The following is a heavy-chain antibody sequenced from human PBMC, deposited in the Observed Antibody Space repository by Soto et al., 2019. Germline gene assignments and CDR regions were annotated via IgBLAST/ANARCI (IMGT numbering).Heavy chain of an antibody. Sequence: SETLSLTCTVSGGSISTYYWSWIRQPPGKGLEWIGYIYYSGSTNYNPSLKSRVTISVDTSKNQFSLKLSSVTAADTAVYYCAKAVVGGSLHWFDPWGQGTLVTVSS. D-gene: IGHD1-26*01. J-gene: IGHJ5*02. CDR2: IYYSGST. CDR1: GGSISTYY. CDR3: AKAVVGGSLHWFDP. V-gene: IGHV4-59*01.